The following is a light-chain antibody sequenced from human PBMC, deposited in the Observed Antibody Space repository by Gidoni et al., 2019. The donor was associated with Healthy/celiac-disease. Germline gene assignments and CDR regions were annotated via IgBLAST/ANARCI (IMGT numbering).Light chain of an antibody. CDR2: DAS. CDR1: QSISSW. Sequence: DIQMTQSPSTLSASEGDRVTITGRASQSISSWLAWYQQKPGKAPKLLIYDASSLESGVPSRFSGSGSGTEFTLTISSLQPDDFATYYCQQYNSYPLTFGGXTKVEIK. J-gene: IGKJ4*01. V-gene: IGKV1-5*01. CDR3: QQYNSYPLT.